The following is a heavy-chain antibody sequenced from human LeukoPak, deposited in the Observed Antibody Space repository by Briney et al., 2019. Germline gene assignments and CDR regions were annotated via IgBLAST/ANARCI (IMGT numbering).Heavy chain of an antibody. D-gene: IGHD2-21*02. CDR3: ARSVYCGGDCYSLVFDY. CDR2: ISSSSSYI. CDR1: GFTFSSYS. Sequence: PGGSLRLSCAASGFTFSSYSMNWVRQAPGKGLEWVSSISSSSSYIYYADSVKGRFTISRDNAKNSLYLQMNSLRAEDTAVYYCARSVYCGGDCYSLVFDYWGQGTLVTVSS. J-gene: IGHJ4*02. V-gene: IGHV3-21*01.